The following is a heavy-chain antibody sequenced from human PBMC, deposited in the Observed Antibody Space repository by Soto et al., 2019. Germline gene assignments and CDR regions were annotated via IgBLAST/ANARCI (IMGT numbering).Heavy chain of an antibody. Sequence: GGSLRLSCAASGFTFSSYGMHWVRQAPGKGLEWVAVLSYDGSNKYYADSVKGRFTISRDNSKNTLYLQMNSLRAEDTAVYYCSKDKSPYYYYSVVDVWGQGTTVTVSS. CDR2: LSYDGSNK. D-gene: IGHD3-10*01. J-gene: IGHJ6*02. CDR1: GFTFSSYG. CDR3: SKDKSPYYYYSVVDV. V-gene: IGHV3-30*18.